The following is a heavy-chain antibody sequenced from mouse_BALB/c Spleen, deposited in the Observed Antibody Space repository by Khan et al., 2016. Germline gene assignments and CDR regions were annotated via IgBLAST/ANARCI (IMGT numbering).Heavy chain of an antibody. CDR2: INTNTEES. CDR1: GYTFRNYG. V-gene: IGHV9-3*02. J-gene: IGHJ2*01. Sequence: QIQLVQSGPELKKPGETVKISCKASGYTFRNYGINWVTQAPGKGLKWMGWINTNTEESTFAEELKGRFAFSLETSASTDYLQITNLKNEDTATYFCAIYGSRAYFESWGRGTTLTVAS. D-gene: IGHD1-1*01. CDR3: AIYGSRAYFES.